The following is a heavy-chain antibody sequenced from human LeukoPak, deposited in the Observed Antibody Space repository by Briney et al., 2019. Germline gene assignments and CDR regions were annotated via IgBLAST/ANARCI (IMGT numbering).Heavy chain of an antibody. CDR1: GFTFSNYW. V-gene: IGHV3-7*01. D-gene: IGHD6-13*01. CDR3: ARDRSSSSWYYFDY. J-gene: IGHJ4*02. CDR2: IKQDGSEK. Sequence: GGSLRLSCAASGFTFSNYWMTWVRQAPGKGLEWVANIKQDGSEKYYVDSVKGRFTISRDNAKNSLYLQMNSLRVEDTAVYYCARDRSSSSWYYFDYWGQGTLVTVSS.